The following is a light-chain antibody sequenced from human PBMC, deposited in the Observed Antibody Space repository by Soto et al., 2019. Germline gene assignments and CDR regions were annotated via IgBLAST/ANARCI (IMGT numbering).Light chain of an antibody. CDR2: NSY. CDR3: LLFMSTGISL. CDR1: SGSVSTYNY. V-gene: IGLV8-61*01. Sequence: QAVVTQEPSFSVSPGGTITLTCGLSSGSVSTYNYPSWYQQTPGQAPRTLIYNSYSRSSGVPDRFSGSILGNKAALTISGAQADDESDYYCLLFMSTGISLFGGGTKVTVL. J-gene: IGLJ3*02.